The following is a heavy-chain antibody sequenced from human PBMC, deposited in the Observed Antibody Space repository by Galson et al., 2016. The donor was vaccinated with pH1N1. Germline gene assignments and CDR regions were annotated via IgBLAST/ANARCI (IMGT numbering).Heavy chain of an antibody. CDR2: IWFDGSSK. Sequence: SLRLSCASSGFTSNKFGMHWVRQAPGKGLDRVAVIWFDGSSKYYAHSVRGRFTISRDNSNTTLFLQMNSLRGDDTAVYYCARLGVRIAAPGEDYYYGMDVWGQGTTVIVFS. D-gene: IGHD6-13*01. CDR1: GFTSNKFG. CDR3: ARLGVRIAAPGEDYYYGMDV. V-gene: IGHV3-33*01. J-gene: IGHJ6*02.